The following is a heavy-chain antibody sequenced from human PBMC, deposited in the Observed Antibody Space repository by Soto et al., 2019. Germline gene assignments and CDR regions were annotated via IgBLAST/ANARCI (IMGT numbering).Heavy chain of an antibody. Sequence: QVQLQQWGAGLLKPSETLSLTCAVYGGSFSGYYWSWIRQPPGKGLEWIGEINHSGSTNYNPSLKSRVTISVDTSKNQFSRKLSSVTAADTAVYYCARGGGSGWYGLGYDYWGQGTLVTVSS. D-gene: IGHD6-19*01. CDR3: ARGGGSGWYGLGYDY. V-gene: IGHV4-34*01. J-gene: IGHJ4*02. CDR1: GGSFSGYY. CDR2: INHSGST.